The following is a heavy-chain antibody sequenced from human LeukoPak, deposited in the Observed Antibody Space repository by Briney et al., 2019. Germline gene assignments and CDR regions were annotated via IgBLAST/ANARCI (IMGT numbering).Heavy chain of an antibody. V-gene: IGHV3-7*01. CDR1: GFTFSSYW. CDR2: IKQDGSEK. CDR3: VRAAAGRRGWFDP. J-gene: IGHJ5*02. D-gene: IGHD6-13*01. Sequence: GGSLRLSCAASGFTFSSYWMSWVRQAPGKGLEWVANIKQDGSEKYYVDSVKGRFTTSRDNAKNSLYLQMNSLRAEDTAVYYCVRAAAGRRGWFDPWGQGTLVTVSS.